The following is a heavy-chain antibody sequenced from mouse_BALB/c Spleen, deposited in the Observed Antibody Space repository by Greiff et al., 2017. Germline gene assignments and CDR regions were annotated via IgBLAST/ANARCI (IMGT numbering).Heavy chain of an antibody. V-gene: IGHV5-17*02. CDR2: ISSGSSTI. CDR1: GFTFSSFG. CDR3: ARVYYDYLYFDY. D-gene: IGHD2-4*01. J-gene: IGHJ2*01. Sequence: EVKLMESGGGLVQPGGSRKLSCAASGFTFSSFGMHWVRQAPEKGLEWVAYISSGSSTIYYADTVKGRFTISRDNPKNTLFLQMTSLRSEDTAMYYCARVYYDYLYFDYWGQGTTLTVSS.